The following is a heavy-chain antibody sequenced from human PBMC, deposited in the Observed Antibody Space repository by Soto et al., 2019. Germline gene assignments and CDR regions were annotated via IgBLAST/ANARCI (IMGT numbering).Heavy chain of an antibody. CDR2: IYYSGST. V-gene: IGHV4-59*01. D-gene: IGHD1-1*01. Sequence: PSETLSLTCTVSGGSIRSYYWNWIRQPPGKGLEWIGYIYYSGSTYYNPSLKSRVTISVDTSKNQFSLKLSSVTAADTAVYYCARDIPGNDNWFDPWGQGTLVT. CDR3: ARDIPGNDNWFDP. J-gene: IGHJ5*02. CDR1: GGSIRSYY.